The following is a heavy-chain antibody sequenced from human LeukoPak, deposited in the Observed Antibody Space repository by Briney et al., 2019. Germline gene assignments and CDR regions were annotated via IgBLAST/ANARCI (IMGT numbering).Heavy chain of an antibody. V-gene: IGHV3-23*01. J-gene: IGHJ4*02. Sequence: GGSLRLSCAASGFTFNYYSLSWVRQAPGKGLEWVSGFGHNGGITYSDSVKGRFTISRDNSKNTLFLQMNSLRADDTAVCFCAKQAGWGGYFSFLPFDFWGRGTPVTVSS. CDR3: AKQAGWGGYFSFLPFDF. D-gene: IGHD3-3*01. CDR2: FGHNGGIT. CDR1: GFTFNYYS.